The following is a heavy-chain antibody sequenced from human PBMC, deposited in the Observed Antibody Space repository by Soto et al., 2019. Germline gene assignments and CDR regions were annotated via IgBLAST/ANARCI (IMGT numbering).Heavy chain of an antibody. Sequence: SETLSLTCAVSGGSISSGGYSWSWTRQPPGKGLEWIGYIYHSGSTYYNPSLKSRVTISVDRSKNQFSLKLSSVTAADTAVYYCARGSDGVWNWFDPWGQGTQVTVSS. CDR2: IYHSGST. D-gene: IGHD2-21*02. CDR1: GGSISSGGYS. J-gene: IGHJ5*02. V-gene: IGHV4-30-2*01. CDR3: ARGSDGVWNWFDP.